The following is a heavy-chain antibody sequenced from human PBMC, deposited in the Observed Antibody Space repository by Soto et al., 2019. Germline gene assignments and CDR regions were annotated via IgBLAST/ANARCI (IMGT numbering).Heavy chain of an antibody. Sequence: QVQLVQSGAEVKKPGSSVKVSCKASGGTFSNDAFSWVRQAPGQGLEWVGGIIPLFGTPNYAQDFQGRVTITADESSGTTYKELSSLRYADTAVYYCAGERVGEMATGGYFDYWGQGTLVTVSS. CDR2: IIPLFGTP. V-gene: IGHV1-69*01. J-gene: IGHJ4*02. D-gene: IGHD3-10*01. CDR3: AGERVGEMATGGYFDY. CDR1: GGTFSNDA.